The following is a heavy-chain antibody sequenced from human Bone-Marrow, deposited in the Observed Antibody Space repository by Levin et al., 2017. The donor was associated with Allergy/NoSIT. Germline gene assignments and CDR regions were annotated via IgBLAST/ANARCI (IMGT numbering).Heavy chain of an antibody. CDR3: ARLADNWNVNWFDP. J-gene: IGHJ5*02. CDR1: GASINSTNYY. V-gene: IGHV4-39*07. Sequence: SETLSLTCTVSGASINSTNYYWGWIRQPPGKGLEWIGTIYYNSYTYYNPSLKSRVTISKDTSKNQSSLKLSSVTAADTAVYYCARLADNWNVNWFDPWGQGTLVTVSS. D-gene: IGHD1-20*01. CDR2: IYYNSYT.